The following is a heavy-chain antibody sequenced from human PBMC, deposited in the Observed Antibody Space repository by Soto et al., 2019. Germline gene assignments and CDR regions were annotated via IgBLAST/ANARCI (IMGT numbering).Heavy chain of an antibody. Sequence: PGGSLRLSCAASGFTFSSYEMNWVRQAPGKGLEWVSYISSSGSTIYYADSVKGRFTISRDNAKNSLYLQMNSLRAEDTAVYYCARTVQAVTFGGPESTHDAFDIWGQGTMVTVSS. D-gene: IGHD3-16*01. J-gene: IGHJ3*02. CDR3: ARTVQAVTFGGPESTHDAFDI. V-gene: IGHV3-48*03. CDR1: GFTFSSYE. CDR2: ISSSGSTI.